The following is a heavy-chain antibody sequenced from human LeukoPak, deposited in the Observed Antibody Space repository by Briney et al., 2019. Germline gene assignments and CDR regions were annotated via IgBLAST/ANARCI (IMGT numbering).Heavy chain of an antibody. CDR3: ARTRSIPPYYYGSGSYNWFDP. V-gene: IGHV4-39*07. D-gene: IGHD3-10*01. J-gene: IGHJ5*02. CDR1: GGSISSSSYY. Sequence: PSETLSLTCTVSGGSISSSSYYWGWILQPPGKALECIGTIYYSGSTYYNPSRNSRVTISVDTSKNQFSLKLSSVTAADTAVYYCARTRSIPPYYYGSGSYNWFDPWGQGTLVTVSS. CDR2: IYYSGST.